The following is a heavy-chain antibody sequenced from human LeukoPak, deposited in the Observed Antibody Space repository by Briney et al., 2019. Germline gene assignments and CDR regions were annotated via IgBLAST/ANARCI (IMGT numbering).Heavy chain of an antibody. CDR2: ISYSGE. Sequence: GGSLRLSCAASGFTFTDYAFHWVRQAPGKGPEWVTIISYSGESYADSVRGRFAISRDNSKNTVYLQMDSLRADDKAMYYCARNHFNQNVFDVWGQGTMVTVSS. D-gene: IGHD1-14*01. V-gene: IGHV3-30*01. CDR3: ARNHFNQNVFDV. CDR1: GFTFTDYA. J-gene: IGHJ3*01.